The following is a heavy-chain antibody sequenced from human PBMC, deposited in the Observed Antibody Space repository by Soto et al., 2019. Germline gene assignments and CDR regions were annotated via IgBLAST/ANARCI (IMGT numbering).Heavy chain of an antibody. D-gene: IGHD5-12*01. J-gene: IGHJ6*02. CDR2: MNPNSGNT. Sequence: ASVKVACKATGCRFPSYDIKWVRQATGQGLEWMGWMNPNSGNTGYAQKFQGRVTMTRNTSISTAYMELSSLRSEDTAVYYCATDRDIVATLGYGMDVWGQGTTVTVSS. CDR1: GCRFPSYD. V-gene: IGHV1-8*01. CDR3: ATDRDIVATLGYGMDV.